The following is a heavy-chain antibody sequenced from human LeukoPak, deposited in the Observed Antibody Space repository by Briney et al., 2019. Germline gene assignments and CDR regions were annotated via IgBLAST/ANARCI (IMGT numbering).Heavy chain of an antibody. CDR1: GGSISSSYYY. CDR3: ARIVVVAATPSDAFDI. V-gene: IGHV4-39*07. D-gene: IGHD2-15*01. CDR2: MYNSGST. J-gene: IGHJ3*02. Sequence: SETLSLTCTVSGGSISSSYYYWGWIRQPPGKGLEWIGTMYNSGSTDYNPSLESRVTISVDTSKNQFSLKLSSVTAADAAVYYCARIVVVAATPSDAFDIWGQGTMVTVSS.